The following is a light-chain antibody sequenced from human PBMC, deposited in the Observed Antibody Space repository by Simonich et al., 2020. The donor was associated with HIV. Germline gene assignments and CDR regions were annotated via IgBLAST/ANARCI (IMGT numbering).Light chain of an antibody. J-gene: IGLJ2*01. CDR1: SSDVGGYNY. CDR3: SSCTTSSTL. CDR2: DVS. V-gene: IGLV2-14*03. Sequence: QSALTQPASVSGSPGQSITISCTGTSSDVGGYNYVSWYQQHPGKAPKLMIYDVSNRPSGVSNRVSGSKSGNTASLTISGLQAEDEADYYCSSCTTSSTLFGGGTKLTVL.